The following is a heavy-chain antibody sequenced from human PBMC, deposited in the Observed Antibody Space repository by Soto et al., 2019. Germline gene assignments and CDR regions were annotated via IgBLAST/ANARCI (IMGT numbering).Heavy chain of an antibody. CDR1: GFTFSSYS. D-gene: IGHD2-8*01. CDR2: ISSSSSTI. J-gene: IGHJ4*02. CDR3: AKLRDFVVLPAGILDY. Sequence: GGSLRLSCAASGFTFSSYSMNWVRQAPGKGLEWVSYISSSSSTIYYADSVKGRFTISRDDFRNTLYLQMNSLRTEDTAIYYYAKLRDFVVLPAGILDYWGPGTLVTVSS. V-gene: IGHV3-48*01.